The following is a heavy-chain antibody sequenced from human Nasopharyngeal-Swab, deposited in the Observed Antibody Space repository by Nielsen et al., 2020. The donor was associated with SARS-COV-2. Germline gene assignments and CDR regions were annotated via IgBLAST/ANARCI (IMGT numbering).Heavy chain of an antibody. CDR2: IRSKANSYAT. CDR3: TRRPLTPANGMDV. V-gene: IGHV3-73*01. D-gene: IGHD1-14*01. CDR1: GFTFSGSA. Sequence: GESLKISCAASGFTFSGSAMHWVRQASGKGLAWVGRIRSKANSYATAYAASVKGRFTISRDDSKNTAYLQMNSLKTEDTAVYYCTRRPLTPANGMDVWGQGTTVTVSS. J-gene: IGHJ6*02.